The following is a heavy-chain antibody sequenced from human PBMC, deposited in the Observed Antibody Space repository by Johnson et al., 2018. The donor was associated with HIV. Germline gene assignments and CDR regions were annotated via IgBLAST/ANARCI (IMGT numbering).Heavy chain of an antibody. Sequence: QVQLVESGGGVVQPGRSLRLSCAASGFTFGSYGMHWVRQAPGKGLEWVAVISYYGSNKYYADSAKGRFTISRDNSKNTLYLQMDSLRPEDTAFYFCARDQLGSKIEFSFYAFDMWGQGTLVTVSS. CDR2: ISYYGSNK. CDR3: ARDQLGSKIEFSFYAFDM. J-gene: IGHJ3*02. D-gene: IGHD2-15*01. V-gene: IGHV3-30*19. CDR1: GFTFGSYG.